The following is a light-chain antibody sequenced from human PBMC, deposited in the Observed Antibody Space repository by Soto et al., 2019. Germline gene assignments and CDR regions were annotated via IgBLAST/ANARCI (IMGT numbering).Light chain of an antibody. CDR3: QQYGSSGT. CDR2: GAS. CDR1: QSVSNNY. J-gene: IGKJ1*01. V-gene: IGKV3-20*01. Sequence: IGLTQSPGTLSLSPGERATLSCRASQSVSNNYLAWYQQKPGQAPRLLIYGASNRATGIPDRFSGSGSGTDFTLTISRLEPEDFAVYYCQQYGSSGTFGQGTKVAI.